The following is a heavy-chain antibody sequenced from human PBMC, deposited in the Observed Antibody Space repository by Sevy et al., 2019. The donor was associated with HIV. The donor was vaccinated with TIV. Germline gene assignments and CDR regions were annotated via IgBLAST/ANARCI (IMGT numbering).Heavy chain of an antibody. Sequence: GGYLRLSCGASGFIFNSYWMTCVRQAPGKGLEWVATIKQDGSEKYYVDSVKGRFTISRDNVKNSVHLQMSSLRVEDTAMHYCARDYSWGQGTQVTVSS. CDR2: IKQDGSEK. CDR1: GFIFNSYW. CDR3: ARDYS. V-gene: IGHV3-7*01. J-gene: IGHJ4*02.